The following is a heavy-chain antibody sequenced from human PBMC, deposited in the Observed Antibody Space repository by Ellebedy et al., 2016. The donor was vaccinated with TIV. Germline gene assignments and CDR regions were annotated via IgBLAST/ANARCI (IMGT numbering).Heavy chain of an antibody. CDR3: ARGTWTRGS. J-gene: IGHJ5*02. CDR1: GFTFSDYW. D-gene: IGHD3/OR15-3a*01. Sequence: GESLKISCAASGFTFSDYWMSWVRQAPGKGLEWVANIKKDGSEKYYVDSVKGRFTISRDNAKNSLYLQMNSLRAEDTAVYYCARGTWTRGSWGQGTPVTVSS. V-gene: IGHV3-7*03. CDR2: IKKDGSEK.